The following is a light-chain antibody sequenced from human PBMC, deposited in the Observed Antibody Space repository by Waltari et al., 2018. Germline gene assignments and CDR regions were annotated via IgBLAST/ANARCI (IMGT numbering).Light chain of an antibody. Sequence: DIQMTKSPSSLSASVGDRVTITCQASQYITNYLNWYQQKPGKAPKLLIYDASNLETGVPSRFSGSGSGTDFTFTISNLQPEDIATYYCQQYDNVPRTFGQGTKLEI. CDR1: QYITNY. V-gene: IGKV1-33*01. CDR2: DAS. J-gene: IGKJ2*01. CDR3: QQYDNVPRT.